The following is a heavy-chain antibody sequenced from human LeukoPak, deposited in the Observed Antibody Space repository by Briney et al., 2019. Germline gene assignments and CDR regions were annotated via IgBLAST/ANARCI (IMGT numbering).Heavy chain of an antibody. V-gene: IGHV3-23*01. CDR1: GFTFSSYA. D-gene: IGHD2-2*02. J-gene: IGHJ6*02. Sequence: GGSLRLSCAASGFTFSSYAMSWVRQAPGKGLEWVSPICGRGGSTYYADSVKGRFTISRDNSKNTLYLQMNSLRAEDTAVYYCANRVVAAAIGALRYYYGMDVWGQGTTVTVSS. CDR2: ICGRGGST. CDR3: ANRVVAAAIGALRYYYGMDV.